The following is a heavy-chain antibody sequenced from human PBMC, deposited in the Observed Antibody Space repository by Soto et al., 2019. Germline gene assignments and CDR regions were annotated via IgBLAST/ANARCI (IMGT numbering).Heavy chain of an antibody. CDR2: IYWDDDK. Sequence: QITLKESGPTLVKPTQTLTLTCTFSGFSLSTSGVGVGWIRQPPGEALEWLALIYWDDDKRYSPSLKSRLTITKDTSKNQVVLTMTNMDPVDTATYYCAHSLLEWKVRGVIKLHFDYWGQGTLVTVSS. CDR3: AHSLLEWKVRGVIKLHFDY. V-gene: IGHV2-5*02. D-gene: IGHD3-10*01. J-gene: IGHJ4*02. CDR1: GFSLSTSGVG.